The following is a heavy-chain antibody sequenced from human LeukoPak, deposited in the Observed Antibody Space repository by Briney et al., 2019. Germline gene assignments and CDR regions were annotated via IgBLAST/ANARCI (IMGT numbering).Heavy chain of an antibody. D-gene: IGHD3-10*01. CDR1: GDSISSGDHY. CDR2: IYYSGST. J-gene: IGHJ4*02. V-gene: IGHV4-30-4*01. CDR3: ARVPRSESYSAQNYIDY. Sequence: SETLSLTCTVSGDSISSGDHYWSWIRQPPGKGLEWIAYIYYSGSTYYNPSLKSRVTISVDTSKNQFSLRLSSVTAADTAVYYCARVPRSESYSAQNYIDYWGQGTLVTVSS.